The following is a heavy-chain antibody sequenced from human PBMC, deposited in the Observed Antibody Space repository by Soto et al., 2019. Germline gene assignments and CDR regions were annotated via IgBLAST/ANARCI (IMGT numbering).Heavy chain of an antibody. CDR1: GGSIISGDYY. CDR2: IYYSGST. V-gene: IGHV4-30-4*01. CDR3: ARGFGEPSFDY. Sequence: SETLSVTCTVSGGSIISGDYYWSWIRQPPGKGLEWIGYIYYSGSTYYNPSPKSRVTISVDTSKNQFSLKLSSVTAADTAVYYCARGFGEPSFDYWGQGTLVTVSS. D-gene: IGHD3-10*01. J-gene: IGHJ4*02.